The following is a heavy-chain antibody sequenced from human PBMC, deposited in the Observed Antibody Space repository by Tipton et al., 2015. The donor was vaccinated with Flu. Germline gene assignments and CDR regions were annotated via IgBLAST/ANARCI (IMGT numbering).Heavy chain of an antibody. V-gene: IGHV3-20*04. CDR2: INWNGGST. CDR3: ARLLSSWYYYGMDV. CDR1: GFTFDDYG. J-gene: IGHJ6*02. Sequence: SLRLSCAASGFTFDDYGMSWVRQAPGKGLEWVSGINWNGGSTGYADSVKGRFTISRDNAKNSLYLQMNSLRAEDTALYYCARLLSSWYYYGMDVWGQGTTVTVSS. D-gene: IGHD6-13*01.